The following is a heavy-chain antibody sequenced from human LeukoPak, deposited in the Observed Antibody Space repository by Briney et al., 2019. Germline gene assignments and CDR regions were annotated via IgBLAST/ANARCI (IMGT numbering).Heavy chain of an antibody. Sequence: PSETLSLTCTVSGGSVSSGSYYWSWIRQPPGKGLEWIGYIYYSGGTNYNPSLKSRVTISVDTSKNQFSLKLSSVTAADTAVYYCARDLRGHTVVTSHYFDYWGQGTLVTVSS. V-gene: IGHV4-61*01. J-gene: IGHJ4*02. CDR3: ARDLRGHTVVTSHYFDY. CDR1: GGSVSSGSYY. CDR2: IYYSGGT. D-gene: IGHD4-23*01.